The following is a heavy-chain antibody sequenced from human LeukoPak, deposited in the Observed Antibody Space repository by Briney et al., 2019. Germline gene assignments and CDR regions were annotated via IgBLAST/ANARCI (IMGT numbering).Heavy chain of an antibody. Sequence: ASVKVSCKASGGTFSTHAISWVRQAPGQGLEWMGGLIPIFALANYAQKFQGRLTITADESTNTAYLELSSLRFEDTAVYYCARAECSTTNCHTRIRNYYMDVWGTGTPVTVSS. CDR1: GGTFSTHA. V-gene: IGHV1-69*13. CDR3: ARAECSTTNCHTRIRNYYMDV. CDR2: LIPIFALA. J-gene: IGHJ6*03. D-gene: IGHD2-2*01.